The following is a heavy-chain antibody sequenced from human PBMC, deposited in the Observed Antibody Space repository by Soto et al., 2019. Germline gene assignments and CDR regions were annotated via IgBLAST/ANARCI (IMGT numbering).Heavy chain of an antibody. Sequence: SVKVSCKASGGTFSSYAISWVRQAPGQGLEWMGGIIPIFGTANYAQKFQGRVTITADESTSTAYMELSSLRSEDTAVYYCARRVLSSTQRFDPWGQGTLVTVSS. V-gene: IGHV1-69*13. J-gene: IGHJ5*02. D-gene: IGHD2-2*01. CDR1: GGTFSSYA. CDR2: IIPIFGTA. CDR3: ARRVLSSTQRFDP.